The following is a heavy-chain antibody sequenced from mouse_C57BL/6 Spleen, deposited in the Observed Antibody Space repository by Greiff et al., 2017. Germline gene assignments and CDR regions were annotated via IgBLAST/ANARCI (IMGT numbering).Heavy chain of an antibody. Sequence: EVMLVESGGDLVQPGGSLKLSCAASGFTFSSYGMSWVRQTPDKRLEWVATISSGGSYTYYPDSVKGRFTISRDNAKNTLYLQMSSLKSEDTAMYYCARDFDYWGQGTTLTVSS. CDR1: GFTFSSYG. CDR3: ARDFDY. J-gene: IGHJ2*01. V-gene: IGHV5-6*01. CDR2: ISSGGSYT.